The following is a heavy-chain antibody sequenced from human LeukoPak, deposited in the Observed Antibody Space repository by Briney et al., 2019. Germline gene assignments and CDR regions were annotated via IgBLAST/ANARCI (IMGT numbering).Heavy chain of an antibody. CDR2: IKLDGSEK. CDR1: GFTFSNYW. J-gene: IGHJ4*02. V-gene: IGHV3-7*03. Sequence: GGSLRLSCAASGFTFSNYWMIWVRQAPGKGLESVANIKLDGSEKYYVDSVKGRFTISRDNSKNSLYLQMNSLRTEDTALYYCAKDRDSSGYRYYFDYWGQGTLVTVSS. D-gene: IGHD3-22*01. CDR3: AKDRDSSGYRYYFDY.